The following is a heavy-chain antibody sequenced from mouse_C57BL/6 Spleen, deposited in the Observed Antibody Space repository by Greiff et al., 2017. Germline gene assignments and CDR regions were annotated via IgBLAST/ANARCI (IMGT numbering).Heavy chain of an antibody. V-gene: IGHV1-61*01. Sequence: QVQLQQPGAELVRPGSSVKLSCKASGYTFTSYWMDWVKPRPGQGLEWIGNIYPSDSETHYNQKFKDKATLTVDKSSSTAYMQLSSLTSEDSAVXYCARKGLRERYFDYGGQGTTLTVSS. CDR1: GYTFTSYW. D-gene: IGHD1-1*01. CDR3: ARKGLRERYFDY. J-gene: IGHJ2*01. CDR2: IYPSDSET.